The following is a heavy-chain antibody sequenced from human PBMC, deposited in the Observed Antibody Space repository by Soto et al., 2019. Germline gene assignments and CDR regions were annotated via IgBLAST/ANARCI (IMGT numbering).Heavy chain of an antibody. V-gene: IGHV3-7*01. CDR1: GFTFSSYW. CDR3: ARESIAAAGTDAFDI. J-gene: IGHJ3*02. Sequence: ESGGGLVQPGGSLRLSCAASGFTFSSYWMSWVRQAPGKGLEWVANIKQDGSEKYYVDSVKGRFTISRDNAKNSLYLQMNSLRAEDTAVYYCARESIAAAGTDAFDIWGQGTMVTVSS. CDR2: IKQDGSEK. D-gene: IGHD6-13*01.